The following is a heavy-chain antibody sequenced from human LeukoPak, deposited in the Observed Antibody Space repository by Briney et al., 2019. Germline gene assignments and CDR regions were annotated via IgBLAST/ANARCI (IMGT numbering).Heavy chain of an antibody. V-gene: IGHV4-30-4*01. CDR3: ARVGIVATMFIDY. Sequence: SQTLSLTCTVSGGSISCGDYYWSWIRQPPGKGLEWIGYIYYSGSTYYNPSLKSRVTISVDTSKNQFSLKLSSVTAADTAVYYCARVGIVATMFIDYWGQGTLVTVSS. CDR1: GGSISCGDYY. CDR2: IYYSGST. D-gene: IGHD5-12*01. J-gene: IGHJ4*02.